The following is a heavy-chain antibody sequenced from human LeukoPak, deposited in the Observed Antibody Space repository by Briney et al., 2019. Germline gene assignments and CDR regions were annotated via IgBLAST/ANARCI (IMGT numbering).Heavy chain of an antibody. CDR2: INSDGSST. D-gene: IGHD3-9*01. V-gene: IGHV3-74*01. J-gene: IGHJ4*02. Sequence: PGGSLRLSCAASGFTFSNYWMHWVRQAPGKGLVWVSRINSDGSSTNYADSVKGRFTISRDNAKNSLYLQMNSLRDEDTAVYYCARVATSRYDILTGYYTGARTLDYWGQGTLVTVSS. CDR1: GFTFSNYW. CDR3: ARVATSRYDILTGYYTGARTLDY.